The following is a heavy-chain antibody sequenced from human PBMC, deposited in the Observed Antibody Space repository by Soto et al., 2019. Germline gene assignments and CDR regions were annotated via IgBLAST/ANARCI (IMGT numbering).Heavy chain of an antibody. CDR1: GGSFTSYA. J-gene: IGHJ6*02. CDR2: IIPMIGKT. D-gene: IGHD2-21*01. CDR3: ARDVASDVYYYYGLED. Sequence: QVQLVQSGAEVKKPGASVKVSCKASGGSFTSYAISWVRQAPGQGPEWMGGIIPMIGKTNYAQKFQGRVTITADESTSTAYMELSGLRSEDTAMYYCARDVASDVYYYYGLEDWGQGTTVTVYS. V-gene: IGHV1-69*12.